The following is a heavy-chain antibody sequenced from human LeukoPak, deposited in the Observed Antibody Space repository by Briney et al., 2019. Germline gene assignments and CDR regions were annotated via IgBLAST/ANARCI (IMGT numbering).Heavy chain of an antibody. Sequence: QPGESLRLSCVGSGFPFSSYNMNWVRQAPGKGLEWVSYISSSSSSIYYADSVKGRFTISRDNSKNTLYLQMNSLRAEDTAVYSCAKDTGQWPVRTFDSWGQGTLVTVSS. CDR1: GFPFSSYN. J-gene: IGHJ4*02. CDR2: ISSSSSSI. V-gene: IGHV3-48*01. CDR3: AKDTGQWPVRTFDS. D-gene: IGHD6-19*01.